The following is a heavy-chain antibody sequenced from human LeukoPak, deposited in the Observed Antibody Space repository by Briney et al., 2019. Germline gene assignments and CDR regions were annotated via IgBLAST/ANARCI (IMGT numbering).Heavy chain of an antibody. D-gene: IGHD3-3*01. Sequence: GRSLRLSCAASGFTFSSFAMSWVRQAPGKGLEWVSAISGSGGTTYYADSVKGGFTISRDNSKNTLYLQMNSLRAEDTAVYFCAKDTLSDYDFWSGSDYWGQGTLVTVSS. CDR2: ISGSGGTT. J-gene: IGHJ4*02. V-gene: IGHV3-23*01. CDR3: AKDTLSDYDFWSGSDY. CDR1: GFTFSSFA.